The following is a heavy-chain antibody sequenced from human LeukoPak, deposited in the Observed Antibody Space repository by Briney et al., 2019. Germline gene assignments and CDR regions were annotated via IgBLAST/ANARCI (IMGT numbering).Heavy chain of an antibody. CDR2: IKQDGSEK. Sequence: GGSLRLSCAASGFTFSSYWMSWVRQAPGKGLEWVANIKQDGSEKYYVDSVKGRFTISRDNAKNTLYLQMNSLRAEDTAVYYCARGNTIFGVVIKDMDVWGQGTTVTVSS. J-gene: IGHJ6*02. D-gene: IGHD3-3*01. V-gene: IGHV3-7*01. CDR1: GFTFSSYW. CDR3: ARGNTIFGVVIKDMDV.